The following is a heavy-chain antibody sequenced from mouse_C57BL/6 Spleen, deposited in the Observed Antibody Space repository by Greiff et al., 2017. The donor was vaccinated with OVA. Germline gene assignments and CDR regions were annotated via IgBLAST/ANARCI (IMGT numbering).Heavy chain of an antibody. J-gene: IGHJ4*01. CDR2: IDPSDSYT. D-gene: IGHD1-1*01. CDR3: ARARDYGHLSMDY. Sequence: QVQLQQPGAELVMPGASVKLSCKASGYTFTSYWMHWVKQRPGQGLEWIGEIDPSDSYTNYNQKFKGKSTLTVDKSSSTAYMQLSSLTSEDSAVYYCARARDYGHLSMDYWGQGTSVTVSS. V-gene: IGHV1-69*01. CDR1: GYTFTSYW.